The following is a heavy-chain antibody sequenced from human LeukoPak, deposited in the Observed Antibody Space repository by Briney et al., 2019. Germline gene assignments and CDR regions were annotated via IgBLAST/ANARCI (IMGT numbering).Heavy chain of an antibody. V-gene: IGHV3-21*01. D-gene: IGHD3-22*01. J-gene: IGHJ4*02. CDR3: ARARVPFYSDGSGYSQGTFNY. Sequence: PGGSLRLSCVASGFTLSTYRTNCVRDAPGKGLECVLSTSKRGEYIDYADSLKGRYTISRDNAQNSLSLHKYTLRAEDTAVFYCARARVPFYSDGSGYSQGTFNYWGQGTLVTVSS. CDR1: GFTLSTYR. CDR2: TSKRGEYI.